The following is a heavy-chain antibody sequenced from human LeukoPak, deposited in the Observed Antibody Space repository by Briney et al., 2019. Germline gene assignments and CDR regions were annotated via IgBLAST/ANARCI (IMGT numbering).Heavy chain of an antibody. CDR2: ISAYNGNT. J-gene: IGHJ6*02. Sequence: GASVKVSCKASGYTFTSYGISWVRQAPGQGLEWVGWISAYNGNTNYAQKLQGRVTMTTDTSTSTAYMELRSLRSDDTAVYYCARGMSCSSTRCYYYGMDVWGQGTTVTVSS. CDR1: GYTFTSYG. CDR3: ARGMSCSSTRCYYYGMDV. V-gene: IGHV1-18*01. D-gene: IGHD2-2*01.